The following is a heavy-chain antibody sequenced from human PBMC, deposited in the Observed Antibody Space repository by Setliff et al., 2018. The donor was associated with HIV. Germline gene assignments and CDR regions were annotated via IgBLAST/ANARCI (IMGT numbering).Heavy chain of an antibody. D-gene: IGHD6-19*01. CDR2: IYALGNT. J-gene: IGHJ4*02. CDR1: GGSFSSGNYY. V-gene: IGHV4-61*09. CDR3: ARDQGVGWYYFDY. Sequence: SETLSLTCTVSGGSFSSGNYYWSWIRQPAGKGLEWIGHIYALGNTNYNPSLSSRVTISLDKSRNQLSLELNSVTAADAAVYYCARDQGVGWYYFDYWGQGTLVTVSS.